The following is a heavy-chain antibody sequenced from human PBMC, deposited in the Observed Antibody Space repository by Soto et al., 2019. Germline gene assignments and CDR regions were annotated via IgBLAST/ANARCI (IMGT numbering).Heavy chain of an antibody. Sequence: GGSLRLSCAASGFTFSSYSMNWVRQAPGKGLEWVSYISSSSSTIYYADSVKGRFTISRDNAKNSLYLQMNSLRDEDTAVYYCARDLRLNHMGNSYGHPGFDYWGQGTLVTVSS. CDR3: ARDLRLNHMGNSYGHPGFDY. CDR1: GFTFSSYS. CDR2: ISSSSSTI. D-gene: IGHD5-18*01. V-gene: IGHV3-48*02. J-gene: IGHJ4*02.